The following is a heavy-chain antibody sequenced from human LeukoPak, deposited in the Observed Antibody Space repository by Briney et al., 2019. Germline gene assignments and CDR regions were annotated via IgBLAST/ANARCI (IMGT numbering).Heavy chain of an antibody. Sequence: GGSLRLSCAASGFTFSDYYMSWIRQAPGKGLEWVSAISGSGGSTYYADSVKGRFTISRDNSKNTLYLQMNSLRAEDTAVYYCAKDRLVYYYDSSGEFDPWGQGTLVTVSS. J-gene: IGHJ5*02. CDR1: GFTFSDYY. V-gene: IGHV3-23*01. D-gene: IGHD3-22*01. CDR3: AKDRLVYYYDSSGEFDP. CDR2: ISGSGGST.